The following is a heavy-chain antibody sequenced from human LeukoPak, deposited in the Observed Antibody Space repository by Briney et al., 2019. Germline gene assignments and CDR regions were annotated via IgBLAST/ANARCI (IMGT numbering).Heavy chain of an antibody. CDR2: ISSSSDTI. V-gene: IGHV3-48*02. D-gene: IGHD2-15*01. J-gene: IGHJ4*02. CDR1: GLIFNNHY. CDR3: ARDGYCSSGSCYGSYDY. Sequence: GGSRRLSCAASGLIFNNHYMHWVRQAPGKGLEWVSYISSSSDTIYYADSVKGRFTISRDNAKNSLYLQMNSLRDEDTAVYYCARDGYCSSGSCYGSYDYWGQGTLVTVSS.